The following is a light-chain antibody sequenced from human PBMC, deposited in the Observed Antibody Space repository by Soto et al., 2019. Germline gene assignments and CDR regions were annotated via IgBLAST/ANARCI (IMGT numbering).Light chain of an antibody. J-gene: IGKJ1*01. CDR1: QSVRSS. CDR3: QQRSSWPWT. Sequence: EILLTQSPATLSLSPGERATLSCRASQSVRSSLAWYQQIPGQAPRLLIYDASTRATGIPGRFSGSGSGTDFTLTISNLEPEDFAVYYCQQRSSWPWTFGQGAKVEIK. V-gene: IGKV3-11*01. CDR2: DAS.